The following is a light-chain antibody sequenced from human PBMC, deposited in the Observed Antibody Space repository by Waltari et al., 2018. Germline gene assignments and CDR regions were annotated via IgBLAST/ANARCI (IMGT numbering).Light chain of an antibody. Sequence: ERVMTQSPATLSVSPGERATLSCRASQSVSSNLAWYQQKPGQAPRLRSYGASTRATGIPARFSGSGSGTEFTLTISSMQSEDFAVYYCQQYNNWLTFGGGTKVEIK. CDR2: GAS. CDR3: QQYNNWLT. V-gene: IGKV3-15*01. J-gene: IGKJ4*01. CDR1: QSVSSN.